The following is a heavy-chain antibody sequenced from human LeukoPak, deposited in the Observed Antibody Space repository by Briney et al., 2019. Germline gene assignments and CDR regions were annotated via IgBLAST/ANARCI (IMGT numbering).Heavy chain of an antibody. CDR3: ARDLAYYGDDCYYDVFDM. Sequence: DSVKVSCKASAYTFTNYGISWVRQAPGQGLEWMGWISGSKGNRYYAQKLQGRVSMTTDTSTRTAYMELRSLRSDDTALYYCARDLAYYGDDCYYDVFDMWGQGTMVTVSS. CDR1: AYTFTNYG. CDR2: ISGSKGNR. D-gene: IGHD2-21*02. V-gene: IGHV1-18*01. J-gene: IGHJ3*02.